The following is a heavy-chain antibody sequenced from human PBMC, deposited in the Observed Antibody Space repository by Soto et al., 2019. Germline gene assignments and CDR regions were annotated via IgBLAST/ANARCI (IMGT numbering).Heavy chain of an antibody. CDR3: ARGREIFGAVTPFEY. J-gene: IGHJ4*02. Sequence: SETLSLTCAVYGAPFSGYYWTWIRQPPGKGLEWIGEINHTGSTKYDPSLKSRVTISLDTSKNQFSLSLRSVTAADTAVYYCARGREIFGAVTPFEYWGQSXQVTVYS. CDR1: GAPFSGYY. CDR2: INHTGST. V-gene: IGHV4-34*01. D-gene: IGHD3-3*01.